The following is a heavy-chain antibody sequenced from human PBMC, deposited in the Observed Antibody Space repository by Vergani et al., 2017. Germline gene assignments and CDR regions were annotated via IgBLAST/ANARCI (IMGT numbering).Heavy chain of an antibody. J-gene: IGHJ6*02. V-gene: IGHV3-11*05. CDR2: ISSSSSYT. CDR3: AGDRSSYGMDV. CDR1: GFTFSDYY. Sequence: QVQLVESGGGLVKPGGSLRLSCAASGFTFSDYYMSWIRQAPGKGLEWVSYISSSSSYTNYADSVKGRFTIARDNAKNSLYLQMNSLRAEDTAVYYCAGDRSSYGMDVWGQGTTVTVSS.